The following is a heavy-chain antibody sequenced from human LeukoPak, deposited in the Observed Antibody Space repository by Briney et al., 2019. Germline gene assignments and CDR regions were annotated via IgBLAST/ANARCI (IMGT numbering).Heavy chain of an antibody. V-gene: IGHV4-59*08. D-gene: IGHD3-22*01. CDR3: ATLGAYYSGRNGYYYFDY. CDR2: IYYSGST. J-gene: IGHJ4*02. CDR1: GGSISSYY. Sequence: SETLSPTCTVSGGSISSYYWSWIRQPPGKGLEWIGYIYYSGSTKYNPSLKSRVTISVDTSKKEFSLKLSSVTAADTAVYYCATLGAYYSGRNGYYYFDYWGQGALVTVSS.